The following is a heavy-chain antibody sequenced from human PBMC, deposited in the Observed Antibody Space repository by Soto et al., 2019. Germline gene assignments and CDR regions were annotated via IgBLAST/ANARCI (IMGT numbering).Heavy chain of an antibody. CDR1: GFTFSSYA. J-gene: IGHJ4*02. D-gene: IGHD5-12*01. V-gene: IGHV3-23*01. Sequence: EVQLLESGGGLEQPGGSLRLSCAASGFTFSSYAMSWVRQAPGKGLEWVSAISGSGGSTYYADSVKGRFTISRDNSKNTLYLQMNSLSAEDTAGYYCAKGRGYSGYEAFDYWGQGTLVTVSS. CDR3: AKGRGYSGYEAFDY. CDR2: ISGSGGST.